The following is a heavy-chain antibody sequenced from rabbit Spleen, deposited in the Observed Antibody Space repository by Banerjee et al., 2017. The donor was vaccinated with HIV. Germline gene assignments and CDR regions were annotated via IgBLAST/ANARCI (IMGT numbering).Heavy chain of an antibody. Sequence: QEQLEESGGGLVKPEGSLTLTCKASGVFLNDKDVMCWVRQAPGKGLQWIACINAVTGKPVYATWAKGRFTISRTSSTTVTLQMTSLTAADTATYFCARDLASVVGWNFNLWGQGTLVTVS. V-gene: IGHV1S45*01. J-gene: IGHJ4*01. CDR3: ARDLASVVGWNFNL. CDR1: GVFLNDKDV. D-gene: IGHD3-1*01. CDR2: INAVTGKP.